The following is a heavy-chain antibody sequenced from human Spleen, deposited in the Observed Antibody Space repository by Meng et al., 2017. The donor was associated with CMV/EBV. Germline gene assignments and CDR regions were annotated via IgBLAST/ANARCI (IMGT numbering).Heavy chain of an antibody. CDR1: YTFTSYG. CDR2: ISAYNGNT. Sequence: YTFTSYGISWVRQAPGQGLEWMGWISAYNGNTNYAQKLQGRVTMTTDTSTSTAYMELRSLRSDDTAVYYCARDHYDILTGWGYYFDYWGQGTLVTVSS. J-gene: IGHJ4*02. CDR3: ARDHYDILTGWGYYFDY. V-gene: IGHV1-18*01. D-gene: IGHD3-9*01.